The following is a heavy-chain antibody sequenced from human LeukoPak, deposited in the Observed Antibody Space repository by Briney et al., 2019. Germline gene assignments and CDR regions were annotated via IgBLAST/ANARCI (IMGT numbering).Heavy chain of an antibody. V-gene: IGHV3-23*01. CDR3: ARAPVTSCRGAYCYPFDY. CDR1: GFTFTNYA. CDR2: TSSSDAGT. Sequence: PGGSLRLSCAASGFTFTNYAMTWVRQAPGKGLEWVSATSSSDAGTYYADSVRGRFTISRDNSKNTLYLQMNSLRAEDAAVYYCARAPVTSCRGAYCYPFDYWGQGTLVTVSS. J-gene: IGHJ4*02. D-gene: IGHD2-21*01.